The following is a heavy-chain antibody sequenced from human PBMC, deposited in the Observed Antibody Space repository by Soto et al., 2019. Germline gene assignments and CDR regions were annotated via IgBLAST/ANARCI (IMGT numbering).Heavy chain of an antibody. CDR1: GGSMGGHDW. CDR3: AKNADCRGGAKCIVGWFDP. CDR2: ISPGGIA. V-gene: IGHV4-4*02. D-gene: IGHD2-15*01. Sequence: QVHLQESGPGLVEPSGTLSLTCSVSGGSMGGHDWWTWGRQSPEKGLEGIGEISPGGIATYNPSHKNRVTISIDRSKSQFYLTLNSLTAADTAMYYCAKNADCRGGAKCIVGWFDPWGQGILVTVSS. J-gene: IGHJ5*02.